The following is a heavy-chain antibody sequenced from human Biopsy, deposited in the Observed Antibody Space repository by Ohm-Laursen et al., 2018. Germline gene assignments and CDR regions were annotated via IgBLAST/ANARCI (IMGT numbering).Heavy chain of an antibody. CDR2: ITADDT. J-gene: IGHJ3*01. V-gene: IGHV1-18*01. Sequence: ASVKVSCKTSGYTFYSYGITWVRQAPGQGLEWMGWITADDTNSAQKFQGRLTMTTDISTSTAYMDLKGLRSDDTAIYYCARAFGGAYYSYAFDLWGQGTLVTVSS. D-gene: IGHD2-21*02. CDR1: GYTFYSYG. CDR3: ARAFGGAYYSYAFDL.